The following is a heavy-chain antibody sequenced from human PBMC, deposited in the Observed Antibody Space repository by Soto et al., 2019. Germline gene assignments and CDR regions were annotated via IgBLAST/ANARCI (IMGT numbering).Heavy chain of an antibody. J-gene: IGHJ4*02. CDR2: IYHSGST. V-gene: IGHV4-30-2*01. CDR3: AREGYCSGASCRYFDY. Sequence: SETLSLTCAVSGGSISSGGYSWSWIRQAPGKGLEWIGYIYHSGSTYYNPSLKSRVTISVDRSKNQFSLKLSSVTTADTAAYYCAREGYCSGASCRYFDYWGQGSLVTVSS. CDR1: GGSISSGGYS. D-gene: IGHD2-15*01.